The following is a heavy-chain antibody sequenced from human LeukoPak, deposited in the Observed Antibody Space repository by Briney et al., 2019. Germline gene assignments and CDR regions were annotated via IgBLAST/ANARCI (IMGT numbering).Heavy chain of an antibody. Sequence: SETLSLTCTVSGGSIGSYYWSWIRQPPGKGLEWIGYIYYSGSTNYNPSLKSRVTISVDTSKNQFSLKLSSVTAADTAVYYCARGNGDSSGYYWLYYFDYWGQGTLVTVSS. CDR2: IYYSGST. D-gene: IGHD3-22*01. CDR1: GGSIGSYY. CDR3: ARGNGDSSGYYWLYYFDY. V-gene: IGHV4-59*01. J-gene: IGHJ4*02.